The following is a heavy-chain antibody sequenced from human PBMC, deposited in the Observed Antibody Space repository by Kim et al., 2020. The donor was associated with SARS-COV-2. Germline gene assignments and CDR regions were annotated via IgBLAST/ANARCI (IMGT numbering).Heavy chain of an antibody. J-gene: IGHJ1*01. CDR2: IYSSGTT. V-gene: IGHV4-59*08. D-gene: IGHD6-25*01. Sequence: SETLSLTCTVSGDSISGSYWTWIRQISGKGLKWIGNIYSSGTTNYNPSLKSRVTISIDTSKTQFYLKLNSMTAADTAVYYCARLTVGTQYISGWTRYF. CDR1: GDSISGSY. CDR3: ARLTVGTQYISGWTRYF.